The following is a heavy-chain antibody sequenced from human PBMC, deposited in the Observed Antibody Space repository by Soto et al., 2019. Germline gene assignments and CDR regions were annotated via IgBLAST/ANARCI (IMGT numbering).Heavy chain of an antibody. Sequence: QVQLVESGGGVVQPGRSLRLSCAASGFTFSSYGMHWVREAAGKGLEWVAVISYDGSNKYYADSAKGRFTISRDNSKNTLYLQMNSLRAEDTSVYYCAKDSSGPQYYWGQGRLVTVSS. V-gene: IGHV3-30*18. D-gene: IGHD3-22*01. CDR3: AKDSSGPQYY. CDR2: ISYDGSNK. CDR1: GFTFSSYG. J-gene: IGHJ4*02.